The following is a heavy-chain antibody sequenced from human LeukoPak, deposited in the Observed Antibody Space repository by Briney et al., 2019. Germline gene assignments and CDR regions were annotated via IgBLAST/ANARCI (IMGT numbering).Heavy chain of an antibody. D-gene: IGHD6-13*01. Sequence: GGSLRLSCAASGFTFSNFAMMWVRQAPGTGLQWVSTITGYGATFYADSVRGRFTIFRDTSTNTLFLQMSSLGAEDTAVYYCAKGAAAGKVDWFDPWGQGTPVTVSS. CDR3: AKGAAAGKVDWFDP. CDR2: ITGYGAT. CDR1: GFTFSNFA. J-gene: IGHJ5*02. V-gene: IGHV3-23*01.